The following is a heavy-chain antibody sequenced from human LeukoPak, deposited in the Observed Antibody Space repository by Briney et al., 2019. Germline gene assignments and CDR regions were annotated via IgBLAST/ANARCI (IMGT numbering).Heavy chain of an antibody. D-gene: IGHD4-17*01. CDR2: ISSSSSYI. CDR1: GFTFSSYS. CDR3: AKENYGDYRVGFDY. J-gene: IGHJ4*02. V-gene: IGHV3-21*01. Sequence: PGGSLRLSCAASGFTFSSYSMNWVRQAPGKGLEWVSSISSSSSYIYYADSVKGRFTISRDNAKNSLYLQMNSLRAEDTAVYYCAKENYGDYRVGFDYWGQGTLVTVSS.